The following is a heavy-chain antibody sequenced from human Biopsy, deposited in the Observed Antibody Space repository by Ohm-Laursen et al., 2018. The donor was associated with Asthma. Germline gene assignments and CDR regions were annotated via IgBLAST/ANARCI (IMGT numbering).Heavy chain of an antibody. CDR2: INAGNGNT. V-gene: IGHV1-3*01. J-gene: IGHJ3*02. Sequence: ASVKVSCKASGYTFINYAIHWVRQAPGQRLEWMGWINAGNGNTKYSQKFQGRVTITRDKSASTAYMDLSSLRSEDTAVYYCARTYYDFLTGQVNDVFAIWGQGTMVTVSS. CDR3: ARTYYDFLTGQVNDVFAI. CDR1: GYTFINYA. D-gene: IGHD3-9*01.